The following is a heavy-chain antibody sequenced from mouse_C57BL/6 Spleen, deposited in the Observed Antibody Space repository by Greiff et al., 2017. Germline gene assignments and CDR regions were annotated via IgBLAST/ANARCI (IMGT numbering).Heavy chain of an antibody. CDR1: GFTFSNYW. CDR3: THITTVSDYAMDY. D-gene: IGHD1-1*01. CDR2: IRLKSDNYAT. J-gene: IGHJ4*01. Sequence: EVKLEESGGGLVQPGGSMKLSCVASGFTFSNYWMNWVRQSPEKGLEWVAQIRLKSDNYATHYAESVKGRFTISRDDSKSSVYLQMNNLRAEDTGIYYCTHITTVSDYAMDYWGQGTSVTVSS. V-gene: IGHV6-3*01.